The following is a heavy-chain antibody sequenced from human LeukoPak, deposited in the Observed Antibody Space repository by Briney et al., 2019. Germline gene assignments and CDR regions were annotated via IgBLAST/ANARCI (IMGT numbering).Heavy chain of an antibody. J-gene: IGHJ4*02. CDR3: ARGGYYGSGTYYSPTSPH. CDR2: IFGSGDNT. CDR1: GFTFSSYG. Sequence: GGSLRLSCATSGFTFSSYGMTWVRQAPGKGLEWVSSIFGSGDNTYYADSVKGRFTFSRDNSKDTLYLQMNSLRAEDTAVYYCARGGYYGSGTYYSPTSPHWGQGTLVTVSS. V-gene: IGHV3-23*01. D-gene: IGHD3-10*01.